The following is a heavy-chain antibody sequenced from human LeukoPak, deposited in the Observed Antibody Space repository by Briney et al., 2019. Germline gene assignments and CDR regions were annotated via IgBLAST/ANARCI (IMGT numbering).Heavy chain of an antibody. V-gene: IGHV1-2*02. D-gene: IGHD3-22*01. CDR3: ARDYYDSSGYFHGGH. CDR1: GYTFTDYY. Sequence: GASVKVSCKASGYTFTDYYIHWVRQAPGQGLEWMGWINPNSGGTNYAQKFQGRVTMTRDTSISTAYMELSRLRSDDTAIYYCARDYYDSSGYFHGGHWGQGTLVTVSS. J-gene: IGHJ4*02. CDR2: INPNSGGT.